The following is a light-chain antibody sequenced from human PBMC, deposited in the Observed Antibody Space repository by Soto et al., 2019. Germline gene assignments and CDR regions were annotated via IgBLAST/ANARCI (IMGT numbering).Light chain of an antibody. J-gene: IGKJ5*01. CDR2: DAS. V-gene: IGKV1-5*01. Sequence: HFTQSPSTLSASVGDRVTITCRASQSISTWLAWYQQKPGKAPKLLIYDASSLESGVPSRFSGSGSGTEFTLTISCLQPDDFATYYCHEYNIYSISFGQGTRLEIK. CDR1: QSISTW. CDR3: HEYNIYSIS.